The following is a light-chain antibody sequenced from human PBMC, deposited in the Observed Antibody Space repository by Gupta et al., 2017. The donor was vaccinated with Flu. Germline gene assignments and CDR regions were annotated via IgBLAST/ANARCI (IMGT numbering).Light chain of an antibody. Sequence: PGERATLSCRASQSVNTNLAWYQQKVGQAPRLLIHDASTRATDIPARFSGSGSGTEFTLTITSLQSEDFALYFCQQYDDWPPFGGGTTVGIK. V-gene: IGKV3-15*01. CDR1: QSVNTN. CDR3: QQYDDWPP. CDR2: DAS. J-gene: IGKJ4*01.